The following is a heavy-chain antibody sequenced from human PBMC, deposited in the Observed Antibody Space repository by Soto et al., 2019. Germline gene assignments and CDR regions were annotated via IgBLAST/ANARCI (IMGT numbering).Heavy chain of an antibody. Sequence: QVQLQESGPGLVKPSQTLSLTCTVSGGSISSDPYYWNWIRQHPGKGLEWIGYIYYTGSTYYNPSLKSRVTISVDESKKQFSLNLSSVTAADTALYYCARVNRFTYGADIWGLGTMVSVSS. V-gene: IGHV4-31*03. CDR3: ARVNRFTYGADI. D-gene: IGHD4-17*01. CDR1: GGSISSDPYY. CDR2: IYYTGST. J-gene: IGHJ3*02.